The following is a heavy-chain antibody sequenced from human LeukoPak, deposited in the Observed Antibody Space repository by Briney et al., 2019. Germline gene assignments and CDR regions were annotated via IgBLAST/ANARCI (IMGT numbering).Heavy chain of an antibody. D-gene: IGHD3-10*01. V-gene: IGHV1-69*13. CDR2: IIPIFGTA. CDR1: GGTFSSCA. J-gene: IGHJ6*02. Sequence: GASVKVSCKASGGTFSSCAISWVRQAPGQGLEWMGGIIPIFGTANYAQKFQGRVTITADESTSTAYMELSSLRSEDTAVYYCARDRVPPYYYYYGMDVWGQGTTVTVSS. CDR3: ARDRVPPYYYYYGMDV.